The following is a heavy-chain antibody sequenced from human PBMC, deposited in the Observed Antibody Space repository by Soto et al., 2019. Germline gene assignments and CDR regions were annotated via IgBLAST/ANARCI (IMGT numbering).Heavy chain of an antibody. V-gene: IGHV3-48*03. Sequence: WGSLRLACAASGFTFGTYEISCVRQAPVKGLEWISYISESGSPEYYADSVKGRFTVSRDNAKNSLYLQMNSLTVEDTAVYYCARRGVYDWYFDLWGRGTLVTVSS. D-gene: IGHD1-26*01. CDR3: ARRGVYDWYFDL. CDR1: GFTFGTYE. CDR2: ISESGSPE. J-gene: IGHJ2*01.